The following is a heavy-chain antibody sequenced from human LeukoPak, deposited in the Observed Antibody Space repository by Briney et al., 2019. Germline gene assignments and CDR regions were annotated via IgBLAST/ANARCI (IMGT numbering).Heavy chain of an antibody. V-gene: IGHV1-8*03. Sequence: ASVKVSCKASGYTFTSYDINWVRQATGQGLEWMGWMNPNSGNTDYAQKFQGRVTITRNTSISTAYMELSSLRSEDTAVYYCAREDYYDSGSNDYWGQGTLVTVSS. CDR1: GYTFTSYD. J-gene: IGHJ4*02. D-gene: IGHD3-22*01. CDR3: AREDYYDSGSNDY. CDR2: MNPNSGNT.